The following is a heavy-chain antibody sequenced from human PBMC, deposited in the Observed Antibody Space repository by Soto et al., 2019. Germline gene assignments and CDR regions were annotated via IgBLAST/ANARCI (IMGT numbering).Heavy chain of an antibody. J-gene: IGHJ4*02. CDR3: ARARNRYFDY. V-gene: IGHV4-61*01. CDR1: GGSMTTGSYF. D-gene: IGHD1-1*01. Sequence: SETLSLTCNVSGGSMTTGSYFWSWIRQPPGRGLEWIGYVFRSGSINYSPSFKSRVTISIDTSKNQFSLMLKSVTAADTAVYFCARARNRYFDYWGQGALVTVSS. CDR2: VFRSGSI.